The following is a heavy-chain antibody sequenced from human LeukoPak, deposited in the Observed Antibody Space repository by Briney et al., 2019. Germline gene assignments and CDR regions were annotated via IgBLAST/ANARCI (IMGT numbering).Heavy chain of an antibody. V-gene: IGHV3-30*18. CDR3: AKDSLVYCSSTSCRKGYFDY. D-gene: IGHD2-2*01. J-gene: IGHJ4*02. CDR2: ISYDGNNE. CDR1: GFTFTSYG. Sequence: GRSLRLSCAASGFTFTSYGMHWVRQAPGKGLEWVAVISYDGNNEYYADSVKGRFTISRDNSKNTLYLQMNSLRTEDTAVYYCAKDSLVYCSSTSCRKGYFDYWGQGTLVTVSA.